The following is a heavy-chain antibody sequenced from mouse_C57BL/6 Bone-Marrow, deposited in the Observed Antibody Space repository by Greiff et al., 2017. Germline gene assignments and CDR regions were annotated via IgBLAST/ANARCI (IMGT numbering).Heavy chain of an antibody. CDR2: ISDGGSYT. J-gene: IGHJ1*03. Sequence: EVQLVESGGGLVKPGGSLKLSCAASGFTFSSYAMSWVRQTPEKRLEWVATISDGGSYTYYPDNVKGRFTISRDNAKNNLYLQMSHLKSEDTAMYYCARDVCNLSRYFDVWGTGTTVTVSS. V-gene: IGHV5-4*01. CDR3: ARDVCNLSRYFDV. CDR1: GFTFSSYA. D-gene: IGHD1-1*01.